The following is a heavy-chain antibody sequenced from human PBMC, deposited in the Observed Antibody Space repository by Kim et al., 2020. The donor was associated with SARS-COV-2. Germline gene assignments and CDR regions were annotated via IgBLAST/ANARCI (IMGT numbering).Heavy chain of an antibody. Sequence: SVKVSCKASGGTFSSYAISWVRQAPGQGLEWMGGIIPIFGSANYAQKFQGRVTITADESTNTAYMELSSLRSEDTAVYYCAGCGWGRGPHDYYHAMDVWGRGTTVTASS. CDR2: IIPIFGSA. V-gene: IGHV1-69*13. D-gene: IGHD7-27*01. J-gene: IGHJ6*02. CDR1: GGTFSSYA. CDR3: AGCGWGRGPHDYYHAMDV.